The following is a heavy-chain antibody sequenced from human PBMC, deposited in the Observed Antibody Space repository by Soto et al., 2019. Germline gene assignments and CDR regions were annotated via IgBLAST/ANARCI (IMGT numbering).Heavy chain of an antibody. Sequence: EVQLVESGGGLVQPGGSLRLSCAASGFTFSTYGMNWVRQAPGKGLEWVSYISSSSRTIYYAGSAKGRFTISRDDADNSIFLQMNSLRAENTAVYYCAGDLNSYGDLPRRFDYWSQGTLVTVSS. V-gene: IGHV3-48*01. D-gene: IGHD4-17*01. J-gene: IGHJ4*02. CDR3: AGDLNSYGDLPRRFDY. CDR1: GFTFSTYG. CDR2: ISSSSRTI.